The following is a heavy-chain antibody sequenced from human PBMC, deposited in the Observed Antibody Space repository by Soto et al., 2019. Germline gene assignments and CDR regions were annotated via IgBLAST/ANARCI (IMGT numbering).Heavy chain of an antibody. CDR1: GDSISISSYY. Sequence: SETLSLTCTISGDSISISSYYWAWIRQPPGKGLEWIGSMYYSGSTYNNPSLKSRVTISVDTPKNQFSLMLSSVTAADTAVYYCARGKGYCTNGVCSNLQYYFDYWGQGTLVTVSS. V-gene: IGHV4-39*01. J-gene: IGHJ4*02. D-gene: IGHD2-8*01. CDR3: ARGKGYCTNGVCSNLQYYFDY. CDR2: MYYSGST.